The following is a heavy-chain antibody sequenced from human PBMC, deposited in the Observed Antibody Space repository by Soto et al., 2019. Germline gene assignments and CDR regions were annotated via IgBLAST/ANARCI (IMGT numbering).Heavy chain of an antibody. CDR1: GGSISSGGYY. Sequence: SETLSLTCTVSGGSISSGGYYWSWIRQHPGKGLEWIGYIYYSGSTYYNPSLKSRVTISVDTSKNQFSLKLSSVTAADTAVYYCARAHFWSGYKLDPWGQGTLVTVSS. J-gene: IGHJ5*02. V-gene: IGHV4-31*03. D-gene: IGHD3-3*02. CDR3: ARAHFWSGYKLDP. CDR2: IYYSGST.